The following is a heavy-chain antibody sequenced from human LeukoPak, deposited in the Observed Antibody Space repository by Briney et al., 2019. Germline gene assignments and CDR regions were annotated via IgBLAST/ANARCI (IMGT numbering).Heavy chain of an antibody. D-gene: IGHD5-12*01. Sequence: GGSLRLSCVASGFPFSSYWMTWVRQAPGKGLEWMGGFDPEDGETIYAQKFQGRVTMTEDTSTDTAYMELSSLRSEDTAVYYCATGGLEWLRFRDWYFDLWGRGTLVTVSS. J-gene: IGHJ2*01. CDR1: GFPFSSYW. CDR2: FDPEDGET. V-gene: IGHV1-24*01. CDR3: ATGGLEWLRFRDWYFDL.